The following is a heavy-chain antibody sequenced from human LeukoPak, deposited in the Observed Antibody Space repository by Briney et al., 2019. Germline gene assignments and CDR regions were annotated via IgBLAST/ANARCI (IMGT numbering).Heavy chain of an antibody. D-gene: IGHD3-10*01. CDR2: ISSSSSYI. V-gene: IGHV3-21*01. J-gene: IGHJ4*02. CDR1: GFTFSSYS. CDR3: ARVWWGFGGKEFDY. Sequence: GGSLRLSCAASGFTFSSYSMNWVRQAPGKGLEWVSSISSSSSYIYYADSVKGRFTISRDNAKNSLYLRMNSLRAEDTAVYYCARVWWGFGGKEFDYWGQGTLVTVSS.